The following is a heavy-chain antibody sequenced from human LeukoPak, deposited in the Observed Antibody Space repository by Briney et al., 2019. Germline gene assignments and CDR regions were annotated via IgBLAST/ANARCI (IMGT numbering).Heavy chain of an antibody. J-gene: IGHJ6*02. CDR2: INSDGSST. CDR3: ARDSKAGHHYCYYGMDV. V-gene: IGHV3-74*01. CDR1: GFTFSSYW. D-gene: IGHD6-13*01. Sequence: GGSLRLSCAASGFTFSSYWMHWVRQAPGKGLVWVSRINSDGSSTSYADSVKGRFTISRDNAKNTLYLQMNSLRAEDTAVYYCARDSKAGHHYCYYGMDVWGQGTTVTVSS.